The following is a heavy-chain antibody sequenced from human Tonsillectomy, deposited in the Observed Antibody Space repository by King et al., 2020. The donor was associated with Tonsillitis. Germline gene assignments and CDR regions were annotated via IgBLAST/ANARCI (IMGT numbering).Heavy chain of an antibody. J-gene: IGHJ4*02. V-gene: IGHV3-43*02. Sequence: EVQLVESGGGVVQPGGSLRLSCAASGFTFGDYAMHWVRQAPGKGLEWVSLITGDGGITYYADSVKGRFTISRDNSKNSLYLQMNSLRTEDTALYYCAKDIGGGYIWGTYRYNFDSWGQGTLVTVSS. CDR2: ITGDGGIT. CDR3: AKDIGGGYIWGTYRYNFDS. CDR1: GFTFGDYA. D-gene: IGHD3-16*02.